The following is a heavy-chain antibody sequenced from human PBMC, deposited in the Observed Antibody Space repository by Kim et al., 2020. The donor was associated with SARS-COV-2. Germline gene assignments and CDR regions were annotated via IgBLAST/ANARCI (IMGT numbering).Heavy chain of an antibody. CDR2: IYYSGST. CDR3: ASSRPNGYGFGIDWFDP. D-gene: IGHD5-12*01. CDR1: GGSISSGGYY. J-gene: IGHJ5*02. V-gene: IGHV4-31*03. Sequence: SETLSLTCTVSGGSISSGGYYWSWIRQHPGKGLEWIGYIYYSGSTYYNPSLKSRVTISVDTSKNQFSLKLSSVTAADTAVYYCASSRPNGYGFGIDWFDPWGQGTLVTVSS.